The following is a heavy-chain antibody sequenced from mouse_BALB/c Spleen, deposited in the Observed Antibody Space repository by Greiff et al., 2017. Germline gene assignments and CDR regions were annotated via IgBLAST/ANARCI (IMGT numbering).Heavy chain of an antibody. CDR3: ARSGNPWFAY. D-gene: IGHD1-3*01. Sequence: EVQLQQPGAELVKPGTSVKLSCKASGYTFTSYVMHWVKQKPGQGLEWIGYINPYNDGTKYNEKFKGKATLTSDKSSSTAYMELSSLTSEDSAVYYCARSGNPWFAYWGQGTLVTVSA. J-gene: IGHJ3*01. CDR1: GYTFTSYV. CDR2: INPYNDGT. V-gene: IGHV1-14*01.